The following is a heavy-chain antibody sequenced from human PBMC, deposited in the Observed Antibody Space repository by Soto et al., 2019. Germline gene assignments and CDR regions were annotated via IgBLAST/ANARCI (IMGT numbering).Heavy chain of an antibody. CDR3: ARHVGYGSGHLDY. CDR1: GGSISSSSYY. D-gene: IGHD3-10*01. CDR2: IYYSGST. V-gene: IGHV4-39*01. J-gene: IGHJ4*02. Sequence: QLQLQESGPGLVKPSETLSLTCTVSGGSISSSSYYWGWIRQPPGKGLEWIGSIYYSGSTYYNPSLKSRVTISVDTSKNQFSLKLSSVTAADTAVYYCARHVGYGSGHLDYWGQGTLVTVSS.